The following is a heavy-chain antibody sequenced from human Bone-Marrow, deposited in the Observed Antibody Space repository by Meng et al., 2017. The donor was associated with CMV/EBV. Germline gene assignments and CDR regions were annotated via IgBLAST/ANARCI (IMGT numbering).Heavy chain of an antibody. J-gene: IGHJ5*02. D-gene: IGHD2-2*01. CDR3: AQILGDCSSTSCYAELIDP. CDR2: IYWNDDK. V-gene: IGHV2-5*01. CDR1: GFSLSTSGVG. Sequence: SGPTLVKPTQTLTLTCTFSGFSLSTSGVGVGWIRQPPGKALEWLALIYWNDDKRYSPSLKSRRTSTKDTSKNQVVITMTNMDPVDTATYYCAQILGDCSSTSCYAELIDPWAQGTLVTVSS.